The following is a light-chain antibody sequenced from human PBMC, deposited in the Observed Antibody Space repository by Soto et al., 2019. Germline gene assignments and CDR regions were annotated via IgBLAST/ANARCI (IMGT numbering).Light chain of an antibody. CDR3: QQRSNWPPIFT. CDR2: DAS. Sequence: EIVLPQSPATLSLSPGERATLSCRASQSVSSYLAWYQQKPGQAPRLLIYDASNRATGIPARFSGSGSGTDFTLTISSLEPDDFAVYYCQQRSNWPPIFTFGPGTKVDIK. CDR1: QSVSSY. J-gene: IGKJ3*01. V-gene: IGKV3-11*01.